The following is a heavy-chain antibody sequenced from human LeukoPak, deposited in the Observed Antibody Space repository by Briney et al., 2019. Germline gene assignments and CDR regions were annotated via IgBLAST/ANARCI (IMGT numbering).Heavy chain of an antibody. CDR3: ARGPPTDYYDSSGFYYVFDY. D-gene: IGHD3-22*01. Sequence: SQTLSLTCTVSGGSISSGDYYWSWIRQPPGKGLEWIGEINHSGSTNYNPSLKSRVTISVDTSKNQFSLELSSVTAADTAVYFCARGPPTDYYDSSGFYYVFDYWGQGTLVTVSS. CDR1: GGSISSGDYY. J-gene: IGHJ4*02. V-gene: IGHV4-30-4*08. CDR2: INHSGST.